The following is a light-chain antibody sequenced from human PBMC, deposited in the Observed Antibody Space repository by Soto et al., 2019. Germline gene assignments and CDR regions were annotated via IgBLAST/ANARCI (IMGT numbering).Light chain of an antibody. CDR3: SQAFQTPWA. V-gene: IGKV2-28*01. Sequence: DIVMTQSPLSLPVTPGEPSSISCRSSQILLQSNGQNYFDWYPQKPGPSPPALIYLGSNRASGVPDRLSGRGSGTNFNLKISRGEGGDFGVYYWSQAFQTPWAFGQGPK. J-gene: IGKJ1*01. CDR2: LGS. CDR1: QILLQSNGQNY.